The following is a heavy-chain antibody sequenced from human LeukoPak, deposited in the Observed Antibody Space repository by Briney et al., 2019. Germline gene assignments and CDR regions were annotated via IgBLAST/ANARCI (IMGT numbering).Heavy chain of an antibody. Sequence: SVKVSCKASGGTFSSYAISWVRQAPGQGLEWMGGIIPIFGTANYAQKLQGRVTMTTDTSTSTAYMELRSLRSDDTAVYYCARGATENFDYWGQGTLVTVSS. D-gene: IGHD5-24*01. V-gene: IGHV1-69*05. J-gene: IGHJ4*02. CDR2: IIPIFGTA. CDR3: ARGATENFDY. CDR1: GGTFSSYA.